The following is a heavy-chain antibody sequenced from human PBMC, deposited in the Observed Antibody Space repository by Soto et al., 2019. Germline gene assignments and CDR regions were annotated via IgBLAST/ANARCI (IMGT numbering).Heavy chain of an antibody. V-gene: IGHV3-23*01. Sequence: DVQLLESGGHLVQPGGSLRLSCAASGFTFSSYAMSWVRQAPGKGLEWVSSVSAGGDMTYYSDSVKVRFTISRDNSNNALFLQMNSLRIEDTALYYCARGDRGGAGSPASYSYSGLDGWGQGTTVTVS. D-gene: IGHD2-21*01. CDR3: ARGDRGGAGSPASYSYSGLDG. CDR1: GFTFSSYA. CDR2: VSAGGDMT. J-gene: IGHJ6*02.